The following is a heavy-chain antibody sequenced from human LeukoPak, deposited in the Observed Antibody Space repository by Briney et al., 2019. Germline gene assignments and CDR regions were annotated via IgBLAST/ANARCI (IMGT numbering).Heavy chain of an antibody. J-gene: IGHJ4*02. D-gene: IGHD5-18*01. Sequence: GGSLRLSCAASGFTFSSYGMHWVRQAPGKGLEWVAFIRYDGSNKYYADSVKGRFTISRDNSKNTLYLQMNSLRAEDTAVYYCAKGLGYSYGDYFDYWGQGTLVTVSS. V-gene: IGHV3-30*02. CDR3: AKGLGYSYGDYFDY. CDR1: GFTFSSYG. CDR2: IRYDGSNK.